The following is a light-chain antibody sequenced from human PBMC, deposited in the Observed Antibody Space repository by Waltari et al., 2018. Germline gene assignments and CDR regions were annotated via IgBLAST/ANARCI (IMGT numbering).Light chain of an antibody. CDR3: SSYAGSNNVV. J-gene: IGLJ2*01. CDR2: EVS. V-gene: IGLV2-8*01. CDR1: SSDVGGYNY. Sequence: QSALTQPPSASGSPGQPVTISCTGTSSDVGGYNYVSWYQQHPGKAPKLMINEVSKRPSGVPGRCSGAKSGNTASLTVSGLQAEDEADYYCSSYAGSNNVVFGGGTKLTVL.